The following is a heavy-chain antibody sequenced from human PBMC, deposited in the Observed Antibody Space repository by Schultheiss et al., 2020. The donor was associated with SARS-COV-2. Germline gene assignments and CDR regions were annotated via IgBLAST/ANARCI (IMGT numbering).Heavy chain of an antibody. D-gene: IGHD2-15*01. CDR2: IYHSGST. CDR3: ARYLLGYCSGGSCYYGIDV. Sequence: SETLSLTCVVSGGSISSSNWWSWVRQPPGKGLEWIGYIYHSGSTYYNPSLKSRVTISVDTSKNQFFLKLSSVTAADTAVYYCARYLLGYCSGGSCYYGIDVWGQGTTVTVSS. J-gene: IGHJ6*02. CDR1: GGSISSSNW. V-gene: IGHV4-4*02.